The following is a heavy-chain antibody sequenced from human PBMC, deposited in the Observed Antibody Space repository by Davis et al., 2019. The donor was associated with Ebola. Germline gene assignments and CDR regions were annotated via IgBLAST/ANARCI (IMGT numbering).Heavy chain of an antibody. CDR2: IYYSGST. CDR3: ARGTNSLYY. V-gene: IGHV4-61*01. D-gene: IGHD4/OR15-4a*01. CDR1: RGSISSSSYY. Sequence: GSLRLSCTVSRGSISSSSYYWSWIRQPPGKGLEWIGYIYYSGSTNYNPSLKSRVTISVDTSKNQFSLKLSSVTAADTAVYYCARGTNSLYYWGQGTLVTVSS. J-gene: IGHJ4*02.